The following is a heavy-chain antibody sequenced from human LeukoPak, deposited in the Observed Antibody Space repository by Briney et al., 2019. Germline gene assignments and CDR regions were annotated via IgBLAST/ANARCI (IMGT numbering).Heavy chain of an antibody. CDR2: IKQDGSEK. V-gene: IGHV3-7*01. Sequence: PGGSLRLSCAASGFTFSSYGMSWVRQAPGKGLEWVANIKQDGSEKYYVDSVKGRFTISRDNAKNSLYLQMNSLRAEDTAVYYCAREGIYYDSSGYYYVSSYYYYYMDVWGKGTTVTISS. J-gene: IGHJ6*03. D-gene: IGHD3-22*01. CDR3: AREGIYYDSSGYYYVSSYYYYYMDV. CDR1: GFTFSSYG.